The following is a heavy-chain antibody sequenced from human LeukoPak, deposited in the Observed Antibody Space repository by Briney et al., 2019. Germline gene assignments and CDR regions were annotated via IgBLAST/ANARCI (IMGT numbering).Heavy chain of an antibody. CDR3: AKHEGSYFDKSGYTFEY. CDR1: GGSVNGAPYY. CDR2: VHYSGNT. J-gene: IGHJ4*02. D-gene: IGHD3-22*01. Sequence: SETLSLTCIVSGGSVNGAPYYWGWIRQSPGKGLEWIGSVHYSGNTYYNPSLKSRVTISVDTSKNQFSLKLSSVTAADRAVYYCAKHEGSYFDKSGYTFEYWGQGTLVTVSS. V-gene: IGHV4-39*01.